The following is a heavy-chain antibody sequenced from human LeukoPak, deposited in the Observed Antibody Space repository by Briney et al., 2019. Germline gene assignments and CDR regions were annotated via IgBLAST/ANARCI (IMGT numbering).Heavy chain of an antibody. CDR3: ARGPTVSYYYYMDV. CDR1: GFTFSSYS. D-gene: IGHD4-17*01. Sequence: GGSLRLSCAASGFTFSSYSMNWVRQAPGKGLEWVSYISSSSSTIYYADSVKGRFTISRDNAKNSLYLQMNSLRAEDTAVYYCARGPTVSYYYYMDVWGKGTTVTVSS. CDR2: ISSSSSTI. J-gene: IGHJ6*03. V-gene: IGHV3-48*01.